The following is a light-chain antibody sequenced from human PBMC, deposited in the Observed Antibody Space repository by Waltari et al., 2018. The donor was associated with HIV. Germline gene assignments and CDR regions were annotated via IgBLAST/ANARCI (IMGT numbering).Light chain of an antibody. CDR3: SSYAGSKNLV. CDR2: EVS. V-gene: IGLV2-8*01. J-gene: IGLJ2*01. Sequence: QSALTQPPSASGSRGQSVTIPCTGTSSDVGGNIFVSWYQQHPGKAPKLIIYEVSKRPSGVPDRFSGSKSGNTASLTVSGLQTEDEADYYCSSYAGSKNLVFGGGTKLTVL. CDR1: SSDVGGNIF.